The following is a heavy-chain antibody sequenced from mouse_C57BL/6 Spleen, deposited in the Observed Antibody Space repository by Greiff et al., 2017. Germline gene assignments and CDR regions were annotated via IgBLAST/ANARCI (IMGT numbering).Heavy chain of an antibody. D-gene: IGHD2-4*01. CDR3: ASLYYDYDPFAY. V-gene: IGHV1-55*01. CDR1: GYTFTSYW. J-gene: IGHJ3*01. CDR2: IYPGSGST. Sequence: QVQLKQPGAELVKPGASVKMSCKASGYTFTSYWITWVKQRPGQGLEWIGDIYPGSGSTNYNEKFKSKATLTVDTSSSTAYMQLSSLTAEDSAVYYCASLYYDYDPFAYWGQGTLVTVSA.